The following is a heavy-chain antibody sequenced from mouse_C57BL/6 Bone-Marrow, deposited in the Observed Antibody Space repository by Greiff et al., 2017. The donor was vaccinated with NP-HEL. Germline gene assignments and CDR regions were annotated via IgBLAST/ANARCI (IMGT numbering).Heavy chain of an antibody. CDR2: IYPGDGDT. Sequence: VQLQQSGPELVKPGASVKISCKASGYAFSSSWMNWVKQRPGKGLEWIGRIYPGDGDTNYNGKFKGKATLTADKSSSTAYMQLSSLTSEDSAVYFCARKELGQDFDYWGQGTTLTVSS. V-gene: IGHV1-82*01. CDR1: GYAFSSSW. CDR3: ARKELGQDFDY. D-gene: IGHD4-1*01. J-gene: IGHJ2*01.